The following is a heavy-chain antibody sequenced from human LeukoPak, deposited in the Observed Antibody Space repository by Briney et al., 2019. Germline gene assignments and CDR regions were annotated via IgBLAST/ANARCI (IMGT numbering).Heavy chain of an antibody. V-gene: IGHV4-34*01. CDR1: GGSFSGYY. CDR2: INHSGST. CDR3: ARFIMITFGGVIAYNWFDP. J-gene: IGHJ5*02. D-gene: IGHD3-16*02. Sequence: PSETLSFTCAVYGGSFSGYYWSWIRQPPGKGLEWIGEINHSGSTNYNPSLKSRVTISVDTSKNQFSLKLSSVTAADTAVYYCARFIMITFGGVIAYNWFDPWGQGTLVTVSS.